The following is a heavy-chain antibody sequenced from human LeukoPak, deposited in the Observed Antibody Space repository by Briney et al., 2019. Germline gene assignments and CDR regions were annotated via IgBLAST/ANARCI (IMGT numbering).Heavy chain of an antibody. CDR2: ISLSGDGA. D-gene: IGHD2-21*01. Sequence: ASVKVSCKASGYSLTNYFTHWVRRAPGRGLEWMGVISLSGDGASYTQKFLGRVTLTRDMSTSTVFMELTSLRSDDTAVYFCAREPPSTGYYDYWGQGTLVTVSS. CDR3: AREPPSTGYYDY. CDR1: GYSLTNYF. V-gene: IGHV1-46*01. J-gene: IGHJ4*02.